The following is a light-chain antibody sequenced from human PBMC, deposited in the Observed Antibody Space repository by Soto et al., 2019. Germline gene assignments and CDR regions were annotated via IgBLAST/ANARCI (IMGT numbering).Light chain of an antibody. CDR2: GNN. CDR1: SSNLGSYD. CDR3: QSYDSTLSGSL. V-gene: IGLV1-40*01. Sequence: QSVLTQPPSVSGAPGQRVTISCTGSSSNLGSYDVYWYQQLPGTAPKLLIYGNNNRPSGVPDRFSGSKSGTSASLAITGLQDEDEADYYCQSYDSTLSGSLFGGGTKLTVL. J-gene: IGLJ2*01.